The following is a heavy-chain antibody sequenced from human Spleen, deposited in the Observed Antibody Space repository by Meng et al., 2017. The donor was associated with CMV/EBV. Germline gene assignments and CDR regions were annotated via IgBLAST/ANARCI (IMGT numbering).Heavy chain of an antibody. CDR3: AKFVWFGDARNWFDP. Sequence: GGSLRLSCAASGFTFSSYNMNWVRQAPGKGLEWVSSISSSSSYIYYADSVKGRFTISRDNSKNTLYLQMNSLRAEDTAVYYCAKFVWFGDARNWFDPWGQGTLVTVSS. J-gene: IGHJ5*02. V-gene: IGHV3-21*01. D-gene: IGHD3-10*01. CDR2: ISSSSSYI. CDR1: GFTFSSYN.